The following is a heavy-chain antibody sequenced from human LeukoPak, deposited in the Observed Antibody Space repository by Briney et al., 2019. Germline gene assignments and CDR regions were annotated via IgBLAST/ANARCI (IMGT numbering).Heavy chain of an antibody. CDR3: ARDPRTVRI. Sequence: YPGGSLRLSCAASGFTFSSYGMTWVRQAPGKGLEWVSYISSSSSTIYYADSVKGRFTISGDNAKNLLYLQMDSLRVEDTAIYYCARDPRTVRIWGQGTLVTVSS. CDR1: GFTFSSYG. CDR2: ISSSSSTI. J-gene: IGHJ4*02. D-gene: IGHD1-1*01. V-gene: IGHV3-48*04.